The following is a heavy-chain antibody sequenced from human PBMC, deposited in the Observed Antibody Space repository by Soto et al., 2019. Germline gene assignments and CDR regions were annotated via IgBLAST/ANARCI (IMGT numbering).Heavy chain of an antibody. CDR1: VFSLSNYA. D-gene: IGHD6-19*01. J-gene: IGHJ4*02. CDR2: TSNDGKKF. Sequence: VGSLRLSCEFSVFSLSNYAIHWVRHSPGKWLEWVAVTSNDGKKFSYADSVRGRFTVSRDNPKNTVSLEMNSLRSDDTGIYFWAKAGEAFGMAVLAYLHYLGQGVLDNVSS. CDR3: AKAGEAFGMAVLAYLHY. V-gene: IGHV3-30*18.